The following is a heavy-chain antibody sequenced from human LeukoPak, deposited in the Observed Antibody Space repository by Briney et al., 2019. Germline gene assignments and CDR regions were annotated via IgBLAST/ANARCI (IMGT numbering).Heavy chain of an antibody. CDR1: GGSFSGYY. D-gene: IGHD3-10*01. CDR2: INHSGST. J-gene: IGHJ5*02. V-gene: IGHV4-34*01. Sequence: SETLSLTCAVYGGSFSGYYWSWIRQPPGKGLEWIGEINHSGSTNYNPSLKSRVTILVDTSKNQLSLKLSSVTAADTAVYYCARNKGRYGSGRVHFDPWGQGTLVTVSS. CDR3: ARNKGRYGSGRVHFDP.